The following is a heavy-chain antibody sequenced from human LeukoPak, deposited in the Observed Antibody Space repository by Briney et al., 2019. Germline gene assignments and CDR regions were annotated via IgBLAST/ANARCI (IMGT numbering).Heavy chain of an antibody. CDR1: GGSISSGSYY. V-gene: IGHV4-61*02. CDR3: ARDNRSSGPDY. J-gene: IGHJ4*02. D-gene: IGHD6-19*01. CDR2: IYTSGST. Sequence: SETLSLTCTVSGGSISSGSYYWSWIRQPAGKGLEWIGRIYTSGSTNYNPSLKSRVTISVDTSKNQFSLKLSSVTAADTAVYYCARDNRSSGPDYWGQGTLVTVS.